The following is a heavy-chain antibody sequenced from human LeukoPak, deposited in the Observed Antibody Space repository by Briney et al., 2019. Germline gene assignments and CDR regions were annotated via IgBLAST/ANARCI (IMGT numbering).Heavy chain of an antibody. J-gene: IGHJ3*01. CDR1: GFTFSSYW. Sequence: GGSLRLSCAASGFTFSSYWMHWVRQAPGKGLVWVSRIKTDGSSTSYADSVKGRFTISRDNAKNTLYLQMNSLRAEDTAVYYCARGHYYGSGGDTFDVWGKGTMVIVSS. D-gene: IGHD3-10*01. CDR3: ARGHYYGSGGDTFDV. V-gene: IGHV3-74*01. CDR2: IKTDGSST.